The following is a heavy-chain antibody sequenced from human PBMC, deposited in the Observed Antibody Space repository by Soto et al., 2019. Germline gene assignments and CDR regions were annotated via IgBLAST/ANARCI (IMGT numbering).Heavy chain of an antibody. CDR1: GYTFSNYG. J-gene: IGHJ2*01. CDR3: ERDWQNCSGTSCYSWYFDL. Sequence: QGLLAQSGAEVKKPGASVRVSCKASGYTFSNYGINWVRQAPGQGLEWMWWIGPDNGYTNYAQKFQGKVTMTTVPSTNAVYMDLRSLISDDTAVYYCERDWQNCSGTSCYSWYFDLWGRGTLVTVSS. V-gene: IGHV1-18*01. D-gene: IGHD2-2*01. CDR2: IGPDNGYT.